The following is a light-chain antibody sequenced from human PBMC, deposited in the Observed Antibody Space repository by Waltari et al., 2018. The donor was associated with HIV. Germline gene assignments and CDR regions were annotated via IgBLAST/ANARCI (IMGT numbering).Light chain of an antibody. CDR3: FSSNWTDKPLLL. CDR1: NTDLETSNF. CDR2: EVA. V-gene: IGLV2-23*02. Sequence: HSALTQPASVSGPLGQSITISCSGTNTDLETSNFVSWYQRLPGQAPKLLIYEVAKPPSGISCRFPGSKFGETASLTIFGIQPEDEALKFFFSSNWTDKPLLLFRNGTQVVVL. J-gene: IGLJ6*01.